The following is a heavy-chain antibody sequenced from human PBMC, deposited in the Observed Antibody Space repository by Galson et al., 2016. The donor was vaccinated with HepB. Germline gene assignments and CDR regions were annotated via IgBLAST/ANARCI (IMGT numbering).Heavy chain of an antibody. D-gene: IGHD3-3*01. CDR2: ISGDGGGT. J-gene: IGHJ4*02. CDR1: GFSFRSYA. V-gene: IGHV3-23*01. Sequence: SLRLSCAASGFSFRSYAMSWVRQAPGKGLEWVSAISGDGGGTYYADSVTGRFTISRDNSKNTLYLQMKSLRAEDTAIYYCAKFQSGHCDYWGQGTLVTVSS. CDR3: AKFQSGHCDY.